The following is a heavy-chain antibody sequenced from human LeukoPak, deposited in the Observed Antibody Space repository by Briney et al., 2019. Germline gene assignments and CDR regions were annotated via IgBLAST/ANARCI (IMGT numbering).Heavy chain of an antibody. CDR3: ARFRIAAREIDY. CDR2: VYHSGST. V-gene: IGHV4-38-2*01. D-gene: IGHD6-6*01. Sequence: PSETLSLTCAVSGYSISSGYYWGWIRQPPGKGLEWTGSVYHSGSTYYNPSLKSRVTISVDTSKNQFSLKLSSVTAADTAVYYCARFRIAAREIDYWGQGTLVTVSS. J-gene: IGHJ4*02. CDR1: GYSISSGYY.